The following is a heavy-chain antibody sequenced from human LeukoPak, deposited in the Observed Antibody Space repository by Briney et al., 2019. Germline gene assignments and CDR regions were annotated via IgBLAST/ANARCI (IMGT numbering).Heavy chain of an antibody. D-gene: IGHD3-9*01. CDR3: AREVLTGYYFDY. CDR1: GGSISSGGYY. Sequence: PSETLSLTCTVSGGSISSGGYYWSWIRQHPGKGLEWIGYIYYSGSTYYNPSLKSRVTISVDTSKNQFSLKLSSVTAADTAVYYCAREVLTGYYFDYWGQGTLVIVSS. J-gene: IGHJ4*02. CDR2: IYYSGST. V-gene: IGHV4-31*03.